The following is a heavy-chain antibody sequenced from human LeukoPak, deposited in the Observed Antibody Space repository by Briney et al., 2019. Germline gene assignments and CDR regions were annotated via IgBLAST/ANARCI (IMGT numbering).Heavy chain of an antibody. CDR2: ITSSSSYI. J-gene: IGHJ4*02. Sequence: GGSLRLSCAASGFTFSTYIMNWVRQAPGKGPEWVSSITSSSSYIYYADSLKGRFTISRDNAKNSLYLQMNSLRAEDTAVYYCARALVATAPFDYWGQGTLVTVSS. V-gene: IGHV3-21*06. CDR3: ARALVATAPFDY. D-gene: IGHD5-12*01. CDR1: GFTFSTYI.